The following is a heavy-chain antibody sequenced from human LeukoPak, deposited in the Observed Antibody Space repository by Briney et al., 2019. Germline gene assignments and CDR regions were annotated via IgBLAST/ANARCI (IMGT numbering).Heavy chain of an antibody. CDR2: IKQDGSEK. CDR3: ARERGYCSGGSCYSDGMDV. D-gene: IGHD2-15*01. J-gene: IGHJ6*02. Sequence: GGSLRLSCAASGFTFSSHWMSWVRQAPGKGLEWVANIKQDGSEKYYVDSVKGRFTISRDNAKNSLYLQMNSLRAEDTAVYYCARERGYCSGGSCYSDGMDVWGQGTTVTVSS. V-gene: IGHV3-7*01. CDR1: GFTFSSHW.